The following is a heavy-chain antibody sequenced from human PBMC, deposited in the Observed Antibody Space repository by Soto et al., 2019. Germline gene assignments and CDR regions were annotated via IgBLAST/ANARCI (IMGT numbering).Heavy chain of an antibody. CDR2: INHSGST. V-gene: IGHV4-34*01. CDR1: GGSFSGYY. CDR3: ARSAPRDYYGSGSYYSRYYYYYYMDV. J-gene: IGHJ6*03. Sequence: SETLSLTCAVYGGSFSGYYWSWIRQPPGKGLEWIGEINHSGSTNYNPSLKSRVTISVDTSKNQFSLKLSSVTAADTAVYYCARSAPRDYYGSGSYYSRYYYYYYMDVWGKGTTVTVSS. D-gene: IGHD3-10*01.